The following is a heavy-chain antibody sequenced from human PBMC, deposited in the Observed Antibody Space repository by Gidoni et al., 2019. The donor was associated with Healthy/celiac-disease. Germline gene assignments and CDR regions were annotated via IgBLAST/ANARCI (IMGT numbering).Heavy chain of an antibody. J-gene: IGHJ3*02. CDR1: GFTFSRYG. V-gene: IGHV3-33*01. CDR3: ARGSVLRYFDWLPRTDAFDI. CDR2: IWYDGSNK. D-gene: IGHD3-9*01. Sequence: QVQLVESGGGVVQPGRSLRLSCAASGFTFSRYGMHWVRQAPGKGLEWVAVIWYDGSNKYYADSVKGRFTISRDNSKNTLYLQMNSLRAEDTAVYYCARGSVLRYFDWLPRTDAFDIWGQGTMVTVSS.